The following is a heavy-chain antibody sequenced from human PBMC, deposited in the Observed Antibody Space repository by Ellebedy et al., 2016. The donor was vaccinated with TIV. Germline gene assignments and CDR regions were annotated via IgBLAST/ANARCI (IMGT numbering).Heavy chain of an antibody. V-gene: IGHV3-30*18. CDR1: GFTFSDYG. D-gene: IGHD4-17*01. CDR2: ISYDGSNK. CDR3: AKGPYGDYDWYFDL. J-gene: IGHJ2*01. Sequence: GESLKISCVASGFTFSDYGMHWVRQAPGKGLEWVAVISYDGSNKYYADSVKGRFTISRDNSKNTLYLQMNSLRAEDTAVYYCAKGPYGDYDWYFDLWGRGTLVTVSS.